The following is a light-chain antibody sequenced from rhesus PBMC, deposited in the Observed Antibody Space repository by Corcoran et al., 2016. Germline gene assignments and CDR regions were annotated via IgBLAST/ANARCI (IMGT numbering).Light chain of an antibody. V-gene: IGKV1-33*01. CDR2: TAS. J-gene: IGKJ1*01. CDR3: QQYNNYPRT. CDR1: QDIRNA. Sequence: DIHMTQSPSSLSASVGDKVTITCRASQDIRNALAWYQQKPGKAPKLLTYTASNLQSGVPSRFSGIGSGTDFTLTISSLQPEGFAVYYCQQYNNYPRTFGQGTKVEIK.